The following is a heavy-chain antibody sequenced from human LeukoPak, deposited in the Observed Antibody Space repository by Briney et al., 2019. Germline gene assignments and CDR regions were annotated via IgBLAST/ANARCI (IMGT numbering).Heavy chain of an antibody. CDR3: ARGKYTSFDN. Sequence: SQTLSLTCALSGDSLFTNSVAWNWIRQSPSRGLEWLGRTYYRSKWSFDYALSVKSRITIIADTSKNHFSLQLSSVTPDDTALYYCARGKYTSFDNWGQGTLVTVSS. V-gene: IGHV6-1*01. J-gene: IGHJ4*02. CDR1: GDSLFTNSVA. D-gene: IGHD2-2*01. CDR2: TYYRSKWSF.